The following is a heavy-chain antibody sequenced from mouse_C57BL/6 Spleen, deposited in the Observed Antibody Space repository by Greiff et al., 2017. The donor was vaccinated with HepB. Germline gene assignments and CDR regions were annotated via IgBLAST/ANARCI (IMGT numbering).Heavy chain of an antibody. CDR2: IYPRSGNT. J-gene: IGHJ4*01. CDR1: GYTFTSYG. CDR3: ARKGGCDEYYYAMGC. V-gene: IGHV1-81*01. Sequence: VQLQQSGAELARPGASVKLSCKASGYTFTSYGISWVKQRTGQGLEWIGEIYPRSGNTYYNEKFKGKATLTADKSSSTAYMELRSLTSEDSAVDFCARKGGCDEYYYAMGCWGQGVSVTVSS.